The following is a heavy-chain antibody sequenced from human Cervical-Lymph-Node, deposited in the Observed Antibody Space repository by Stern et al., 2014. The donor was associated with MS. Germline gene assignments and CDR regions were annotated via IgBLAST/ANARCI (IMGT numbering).Heavy chain of an antibody. CDR3: ARHVQGFDY. V-gene: IGHV5-51*01. CDR1: GYSFTIYY. CDR2: IYPYDSDT. Sequence: EVQLEESGAEVKKPGESLKISCKLSGYSFTIYYIAWVRQMPGKGLEWMGVIYPYDSDTTYSPSFQGQVTISADKSIPTAYLQWSSLRASDTAMYYCARHVQGFDYWGQGTLVTVFS. J-gene: IGHJ4*02.